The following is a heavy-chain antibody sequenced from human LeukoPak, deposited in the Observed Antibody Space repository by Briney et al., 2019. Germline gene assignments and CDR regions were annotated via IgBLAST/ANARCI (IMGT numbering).Heavy chain of an antibody. CDR1: GYSFTSYW. CDR2: IYPGDSDT. CDR3: ARLGRVGFGEPRRQYFDY. Sequence: GESLQISCKGSGYSFTSYWIDWVRQMPGKGLEWMGIIYPGDSDTRYSPSFQGQVTISADKSISTAYLQWSSLKASDTAMYYCARLGRVGFGEPRRQYFDYWGKGTLVTVSS. J-gene: IGHJ4*02. D-gene: IGHD3-10*01. V-gene: IGHV5-51*01.